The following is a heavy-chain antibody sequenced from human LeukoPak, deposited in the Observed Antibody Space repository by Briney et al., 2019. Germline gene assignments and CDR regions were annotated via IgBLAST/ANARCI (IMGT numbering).Heavy chain of an antibody. Sequence: SETLSLTCTVSGGSISGYYWSWIRQPPGKGLEWIGYIYYSGSTNYNPSLKSRVTISVDTSKNQFSLKLSSVTAADTAVYYCARDGATRGDAFDIWGQGTMVTVSS. CDR2: IYYSGST. CDR3: ARDGATRGDAFDI. J-gene: IGHJ3*02. CDR1: GGSISGYY. D-gene: IGHD1-26*01. V-gene: IGHV4-59*01.